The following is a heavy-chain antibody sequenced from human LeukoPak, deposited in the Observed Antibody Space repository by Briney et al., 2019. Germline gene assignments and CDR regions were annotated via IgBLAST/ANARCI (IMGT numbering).Heavy chain of an antibody. V-gene: IGHV3-43*01. CDR1: GFTFDDYT. CDR2: ISWDGGST. J-gene: IGHJ4*02. D-gene: IGHD2-21*01. CDR3: AREIAAGLIY. Sequence: PGGSLRLSCAASGFTFDDYTMHWVRQAPGKGLEWVSLISWDGGSTYYADSVKGRFTISRDNSKNSLYLQMNSLRAEDTAVYYCAREIAAGLIYWGQGTLVTVSS.